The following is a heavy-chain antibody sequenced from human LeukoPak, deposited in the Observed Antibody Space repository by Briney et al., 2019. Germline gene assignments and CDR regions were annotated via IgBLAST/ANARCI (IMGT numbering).Heavy chain of an antibody. D-gene: IGHD6-6*01. V-gene: IGHV3-23*01. CDR1: GFTFSSYA. J-gene: IGHJ4*02. CDR2: ISGSGGST. Sequence: GGSLRLSCAASGFTFSSYAMSWVRQAPGKGLEWVSAISGSGGSTYYADSVKGRFTISRDNSKNTLYLQMNSLRAEDTAVYYCAKVKSWSIAARGGYFDYWGQGTLVTVSS. CDR3: AKVKSWSIAARGGYFDY.